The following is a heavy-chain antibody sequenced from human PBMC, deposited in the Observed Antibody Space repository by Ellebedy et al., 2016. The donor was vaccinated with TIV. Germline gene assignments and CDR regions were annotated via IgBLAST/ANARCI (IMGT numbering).Heavy chain of an antibody. CDR1: GDSVSSNSAG. V-gene: IGHV6-1*01. CDR3: ARRSSRNVMDV. Sequence: MPSETLSLTCAISGDSVSSNSAGWNWIRQSPSRGLEWLGRTYYRSKWYNDYAVSVKSRITINPDTSKNQFSLQLNSVTPEDTAVYYCARRSSRNVMDVWGQGTTVTVSS. CDR2: TYYRSKWYN. J-gene: IGHJ6*02. D-gene: IGHD6-13*01.